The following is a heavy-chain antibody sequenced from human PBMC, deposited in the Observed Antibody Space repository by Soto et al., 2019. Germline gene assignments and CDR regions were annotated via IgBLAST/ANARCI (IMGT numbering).Heavy chain of an antibody. CDR1: GGSISSSSYY. J-gene: IGHJ5*02. V-gene: IGHV4-39*01. CDR3: ASGRGAAAGTIYFDP. D-gene: IGHD6-13*01. Sequence: SETLSLTCTVSGGSISSSSYYWGWIRQPPGKGLEWIGSIYYSGSTYYNPSLKSRVTISVDTSKNQFSLKLSSVTAADTAVYYCASGRGAAAGTIYFDPWGQGTLVTVSS. CDR2: IYYSGST.